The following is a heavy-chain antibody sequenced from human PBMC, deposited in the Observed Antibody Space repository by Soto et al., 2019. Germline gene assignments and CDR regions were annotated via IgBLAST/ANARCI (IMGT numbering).Heavy chain of an antibody. CDR3: ARSWSDYGDFDY. V-gene: IGHV3-21*01. CDR2: ITPSSSYI. D-gene: IGHD4-17*01. Sequence: SLRLSCAASGFTFSTYSVAWVRQAPGKGPEWVSSITPSSSYIYYADSLRGRFTISRDNAKNSLFLQINSLRAEDTAVYYCARSWSDYGDFDYWGQGALVTVSS. J-gene: IGHJ4*02. CDR1: GFTFSTYS.